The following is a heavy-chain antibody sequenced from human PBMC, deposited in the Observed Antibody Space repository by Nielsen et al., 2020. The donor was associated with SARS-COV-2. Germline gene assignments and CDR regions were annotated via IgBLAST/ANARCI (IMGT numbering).Heavy chain of an antibody. D-gene: IGHD3-22*01. CDR2: IYYSGST. CDR1: GGSISSYY. J-gene: IGHJ4*01. Sequence: SETLSLTCTVSGGSISSYYWSWIRQPPGKGLEWIGYIYYSGSTNYNPSLKSRVTISVDTSKNQFSLKLSSVTAADTAVYYCARVLHYYDSSGCHFDYWGHGTLVTVSS. V-gene: IGHV4-59*08. CDR3: ARVLHYYDSSGCHFDY.